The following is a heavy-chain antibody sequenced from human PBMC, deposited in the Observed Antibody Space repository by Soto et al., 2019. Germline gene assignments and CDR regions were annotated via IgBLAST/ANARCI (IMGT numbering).Heavy chain of an antibody. D-gene: IGHD3-16*01. CDR3: ASWVTSNDY. CDR1: GGSFSGYY. V-gene: IGHV4-34*01. CDR2: INHSGST. J-gene: IGHJ4*02. Sequence: QVQLQQWGAGLLKPSETLSLTCAVYGGSFSGYYWSWIRQPPGKGLEWIGEINHSGSTNYNPSLKSRVTISVDTSKDQFSLKLRSVTAADTAVYYCASWVTSNDYWGQGTLVTVSS.